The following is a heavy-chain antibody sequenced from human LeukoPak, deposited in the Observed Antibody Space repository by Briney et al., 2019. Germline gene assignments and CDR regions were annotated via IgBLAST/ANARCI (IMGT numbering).Heavy chain of an antibody. J-gene: IGHJ6*02. Sequence: GGSLRLSCAASGFIFSNYAIHWVRQAPGKGLEWVASINHNGNVNYYVDSVKGRFTISRDNAKNSLYLQMSNLRAEDTAVYFCARGGGLDVWGQGATVTVSS. CDR3: ARGGGLDV. CDR1: GFIFSNYA. V-gene: IGHV3-7*03. CDR2: INHNGNVN. D-gene: IGHD3-16*01.